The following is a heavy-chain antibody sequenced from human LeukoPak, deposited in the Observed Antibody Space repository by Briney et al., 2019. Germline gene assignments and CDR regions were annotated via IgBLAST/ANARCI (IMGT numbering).Heavy chain of an antibody. CDR3: ARGGPQFDP. Sequence: SQTLSLTCADSGGSISSGGYSWSCVRLPPGKGLECIGCIYHSGSTYYNPSLKSGVTISVDRSKNQFSLKLSSVTAADTAVYYCARGGPQFDPWGQGTLVTVSS. J-gene: IGHJ5*02. V-gene: IGHV4-30-2*02. CDR2: IYHSGST. D-gene: IGHD3-10*01. CDR1: GGSISSGGYS.